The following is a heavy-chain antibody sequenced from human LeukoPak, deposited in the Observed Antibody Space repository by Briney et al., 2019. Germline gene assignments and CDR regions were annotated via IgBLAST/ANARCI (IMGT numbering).Heavy chain of an antibody. D-gene: IGHD3-22*01. CDR2: IYHSGST. CDR1: DGSFSGYY. CDR3: ARVSLTAYYYDSSGYGGFDY. J-gene: IGHJ4*02. Sequence: PSETLSLTCAVYDGSFSGYYWGWIRQPPGKGLEWIGSIYHSGSTYYNPSLKSRVTISVDTSKNQFSLKLSSVTAADTAVYYCARVSLTAYYYDSSGYGGFDYWGQGTLVTVSS. V-gene: IGHV4-38-2*01.